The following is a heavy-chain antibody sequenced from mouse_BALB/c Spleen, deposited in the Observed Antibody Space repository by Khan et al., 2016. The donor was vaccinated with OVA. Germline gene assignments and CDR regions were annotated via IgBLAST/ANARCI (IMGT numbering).Heavy chain of an antibody. Sequence: QVQLKQSGPGLVAPSQSLSITCTVSGFSLTDYGVHWLRQPPGKGLEWLGVIWAGGSTNYNSALMSRLSISKDNSKGQVFLKMNSLQTDDIAMYYCATLYCNEPYWGQGTLVTVSA. CDR3: ATLYCNEPY. CDR2: IWAGGST. V-gene: IGHV2-9*02. CDR1: GFSLTDYG. D-gene: IGHD2-1*01. J-gene: IGHJ3*01.